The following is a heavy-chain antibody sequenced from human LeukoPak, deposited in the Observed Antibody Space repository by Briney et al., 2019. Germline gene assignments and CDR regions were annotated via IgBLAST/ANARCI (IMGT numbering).Heavy chain of an antibody. CDR2: IKQDGSQK. CDR3: ATSRRGDYGDYAYY. Sequence: PGGSLRLSCAASGLTFSNYWMSWVRQVPGKGLEWVANIKQDGSQKYYVDSVRGRFTISRDNAKNSLYLQMNSLRAEDTAVYYCATSRRGDYGDYAYYWGQGTLVTVSS. J-gene: IGHJ4*02. D-gene: IGHD4-17*01. V-gene: IGHV3-7*01. CDR1: GLTFSNYW.